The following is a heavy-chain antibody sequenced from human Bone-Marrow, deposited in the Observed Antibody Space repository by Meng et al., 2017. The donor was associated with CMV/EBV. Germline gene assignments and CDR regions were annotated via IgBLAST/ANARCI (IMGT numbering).Heavy chain of an antibody. J-gene: IGHJ6*02. CDR2: ISWNSGNI. CDR3: ARHRVYYGLDV. Sequence: SLKISCAASGFTFDDHAMHWVRQTPGKGLEWVSSISWNSGNIDYVDSVKGRFTISRDNAKNSLHLQMNSLRTEDTALYYCARHRVYYGLDVWGQGTKVTVSS. CDR1: GFTFDDHA. V-gene: IGHV3-9*01.